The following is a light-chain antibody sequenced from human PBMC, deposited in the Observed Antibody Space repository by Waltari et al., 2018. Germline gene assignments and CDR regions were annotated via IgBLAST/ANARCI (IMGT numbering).Light chain of an antibody. J-gene: IGKJ1*01. CDR1: QSILYNSNSKNY. CDR2: WAS. CDR3: QQYYTTLRT. Sequence: DIVMTQSPDSLAVSLGERATINCKSSQSILYNSNSKNYLAGYQHKPGQPPKLLIYWASTRESGVPDRFSGSGSGTDFTRTISSLQAEDVAIYYCQQYYTTLRTFGQGTKVEIK. V-gene: IGKV4-1*01.